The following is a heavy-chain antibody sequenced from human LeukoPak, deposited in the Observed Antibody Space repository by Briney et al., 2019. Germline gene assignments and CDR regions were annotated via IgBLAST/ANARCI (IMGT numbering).Heavy chain of an antibody. V-gene: IGHV4-59*01. J-gene: IGHJ4*02. CDR2: IYYIGST. Sequence: SETLSLTCTVSGGSISSYYWSWIRQPPGKGLEWIGSIYYIGSTNYNPSLTSRVTISVDRSKNQFSLGLSSVTATDTAVYFCARDTATGDYFDYWGQGTLVTVSS. CDR1: GGSISSYY. CDR3: ARDTATGDYFDY. D-gene: IGHD2-15*01.